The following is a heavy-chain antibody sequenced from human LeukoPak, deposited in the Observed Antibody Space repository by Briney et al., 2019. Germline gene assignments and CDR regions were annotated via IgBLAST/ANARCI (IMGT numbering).Heavy chain of an antibody. J-gene: IGHJ4*02. CDR3: TRGKGDQGWY. V-gene: IGHV3-49*03. D-gene: IGHD2-15*01. Sequence: GGSLRLSCTASGFTFGDYAMSWFRQAPGKGLEWVGFIRSKAYGGTTEYAASVKGRFTISRDDSKNIAYLQMNSLKTEDTAVYYCTRGKGDQGWYWGQGTLVTVSS. CDR1: GFTFGDYA. CDR2: IRSKAYGGTT.